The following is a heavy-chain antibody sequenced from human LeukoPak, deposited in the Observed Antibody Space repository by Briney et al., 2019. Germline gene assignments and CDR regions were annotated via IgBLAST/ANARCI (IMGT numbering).Heavy chain of an antibody. Sequence: SETLSLTCTVPGGSISSYYWSWIRQPAGKGLEWIGRIYTSGSTNYNPSLKSRVTMSVDTSKNQFSLKLSSVTAADTAVYYCARDLRTYSSSFSYYYYMDVWGKGTTVTVSS. CDR2: IYTSGST. J-gene: IGHJ6*03. D-gene: IGHD6-6*01. V-gene: IGHV4-4*07. CDR3: ARDLRTYSSSFSYYYYMDV. CDR1: GGSISSYY.